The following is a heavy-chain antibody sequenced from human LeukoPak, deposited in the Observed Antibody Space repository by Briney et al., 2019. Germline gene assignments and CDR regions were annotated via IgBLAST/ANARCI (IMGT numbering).Heavy chain of an antibody. V-gene: IGHV4-59*01. CDR3: ARGFDIVVVPAAGYDAFDI. J-gene: IGHJ3*02. CDR1: GGFLSSYY. Sequence: SETLSLTCTVSGGFLSSYYWSWIRQPPGKGLEWIGYIYYSGSTNYNPSLKSRVTISVDTSKNQFSLELSSVTAADTAVYYCARGFDIVVVPAAGYDAFDIWGQGTMVTVSS. CDR2: IYYSGST. D-gene: IGHD2-2*01.